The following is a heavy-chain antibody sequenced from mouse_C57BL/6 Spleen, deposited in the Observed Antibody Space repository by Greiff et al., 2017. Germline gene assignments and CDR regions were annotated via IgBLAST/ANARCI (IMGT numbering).Heavy chain of an antibody. Sequence: DVQLVESGGDLVKPGGSLKLSCAASGFTFSSYGMSWVRQTPDKRLEWVATISSGGSYTYYPDSVKGRFPISRDNAKNTLYLQMSSLKSEDTAMYYCARRGTTVVEEGYFDYWGQGTTLTVSS. CDR2: ISSGGSYT. J-gene: IGHJ2*01. CDR1: GFTFSSYG. D-gene: IGHD1-1*01. V-gene: IGHV5-6*01. CDR3: ARRGTTVVEEGYFDY.